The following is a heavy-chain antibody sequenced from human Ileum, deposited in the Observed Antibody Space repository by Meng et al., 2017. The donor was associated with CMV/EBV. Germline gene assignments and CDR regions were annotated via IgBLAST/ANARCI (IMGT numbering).Heavy chain of an antibody. D-gene: IGHD6-13*01. J-gene: IGHJ5*02. CDR3: VKEGGVAAAGKGWFDH. CDR2: IRFDGSAE. CDR1: GFIFSRYG. V-gene: IGHV3-30*02. Sequence: GESLKISCAASGFIFSRYGMHWVRQAPGKGLEWLTFIRFDGSAEYYVDSVKGRFSISRDNLKNTLYLQMNSLRPEDTAVYYCVKEGGVAAAGKGWFDHWGPGALVAVAS.